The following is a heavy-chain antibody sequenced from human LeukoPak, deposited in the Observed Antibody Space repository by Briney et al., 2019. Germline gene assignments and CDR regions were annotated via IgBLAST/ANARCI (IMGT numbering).Heavy chain of an antibody. D-gene: IGHD2-2*02. Sequence: PGGSLRLSCAASGFTFSSYSMNWVRQAPGKGLEWVSSISSSSSYIYYADSVKGRFTISRDNAKNSLYLQMNSLRAEDTAVYYCARGDLGYCSSTSCYTRPFDYWGQGTLVTVSS. CDR2: ISSSSSYI. J-gene: IGHJ4*02. CDR3: ARGDLGYCSSTSCYTRPFDY. V-gene: IGHV3-21*01. CDR1: GFTFSSYS.